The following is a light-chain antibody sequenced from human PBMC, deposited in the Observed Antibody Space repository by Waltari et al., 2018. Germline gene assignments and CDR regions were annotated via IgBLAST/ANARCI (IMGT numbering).Light chain of an antibody. CDR1: QSILYTTTNNNH. Sequence: DIVMTQSPDSLAVSLGEKATINCKSSQSILYTTTNNNHCAWYQQKAGQPPKLINHWASNRQSGVPDRVSGSGSGTDFTFTISSQQAEDVAVYYCQQYSTTPLTVGGGTRVEI. CDR2: WAS. V-gene: IGKV4-1*01. CDR3: QQYSTTPLT. J-gene: IGKJ4*01.